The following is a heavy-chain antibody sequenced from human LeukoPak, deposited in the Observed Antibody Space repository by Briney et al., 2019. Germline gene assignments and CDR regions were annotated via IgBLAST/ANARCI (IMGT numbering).Heavy chain of an antibody. J-gene: IGHJ4*02. CDR2: INPADSVT. D-gene: IGHD2-15*01. Sequence: GESLKISCEASGYSFSSHGIVWVRQMPGKGLEWMGIINPADSVTICSPSFQGQVTISADKSITTAYLQWSSLKASDTAMYYCARRYCSGGTCYYFDYWGQGAPVTVSS. CDR1: GYSFSSHG. V-gene: IGHV5-51*01. CDR3: ARRYCSGGTCYYFDY.